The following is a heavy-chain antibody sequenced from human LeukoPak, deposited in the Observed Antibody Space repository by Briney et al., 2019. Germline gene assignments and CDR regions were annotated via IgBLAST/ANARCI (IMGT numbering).Heavy chain of an antibody. CDR1: GGSISSYY. CDR2: IYYSGST. V-gene: IGHV4-59*01. CDR3: ARYRVRWLRRGKESCCYYGMDV. J-gene: IGHJ6*02. D-gene: IGHD5-12*01. Sequence: KPSETLSLTCTVSGGSISSYYWSWIRQPPGKGLEWIGYIYYSGSTNYNPSLKSRVTISVDTSKNQFSLKLSSVTAADTAVYYCARYRVRWLRRGKESCCYYGMDVWGQGTTVTVSS.